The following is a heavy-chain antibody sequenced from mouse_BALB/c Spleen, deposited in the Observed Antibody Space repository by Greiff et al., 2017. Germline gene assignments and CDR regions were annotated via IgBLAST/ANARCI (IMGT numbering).Heavy chain of an antibody. Sequence: EVHLVESGGGLVKPGGSLKLSCAASGFTFSSYAMSWVRQTPEKRLEWVASISSGGSTYYPDSVKGRFTISRDNARNILYLQMSSLRSEDTAMYYCARGDYYGSSCDFAYWGQGTLVTVSA. J-gene: IGHJ3*01. D-gene: IGHD1-1*01. CDR3: ARGDYYGSSCDFAY. CDR1: GFTFSSYA. V-gene: IGHV5-6-5*01. CDR2: ISSGGST.